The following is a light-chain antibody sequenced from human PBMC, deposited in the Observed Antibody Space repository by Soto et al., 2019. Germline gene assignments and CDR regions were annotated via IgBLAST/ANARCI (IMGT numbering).Light chain of an antibody. CDR2: KAS. CDR1: QTISSW. Sequence: DIQMTQSPSTLSGSVGDRVTITCRASQTISSWLAWYQQKPGKAPKLLIYKASTLKSGVPSRFSGSGCGPAFPLTLTSLQPADFAPYSCQHYNSYSEEFRQGTKVDIK. CDR3: QHYNSYSEE. V-gene: IGKV1-5*03. J-gene: IGKJ1*01.